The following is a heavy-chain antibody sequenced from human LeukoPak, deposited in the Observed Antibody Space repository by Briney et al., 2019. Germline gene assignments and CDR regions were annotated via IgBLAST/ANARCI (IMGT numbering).Heavy chain of an antibody. CDR2: IHQHGNEK. Sequence: GGSLRLSCAASGFTFSNYWMSWVRQAPGKGLEWVASIHQHGNEKYFVDSVRGRFTISRDNAKNSLYLQMSSPRAEDTAVYYCATLNGPLFEYWGQGTLVTVSS. D-gene: IGHD2-8*01. CDR3: ATLNGPLFEY. J-gene: IGHJ4*02. CDR1: GFTFSNYW. V-gene: IGHV3-7*01.